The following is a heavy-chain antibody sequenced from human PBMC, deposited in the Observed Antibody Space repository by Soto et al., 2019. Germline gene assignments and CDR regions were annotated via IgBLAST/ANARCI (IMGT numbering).Heavy chain of an antibody. V-gene: IGHV3-15*07. D-gene: IGHD3-9*01. Sequence: GGSLRLSCAASGFTFSNAWMNWVRQAPGKGLEWVGRIKSKTDGGTTDYAAPVKGRFTISRDDSKNTLYLQMNSLKTEDTAVYYCTTDPLPHWLLSYYGMDVWGQGTTVTVSS. CDR3: TTDPLPHWLLSYYGMDV. J-gene: IGHJ6*02. CDR2: IKSKTDGGTT. CDR1: GFTFSNAW.